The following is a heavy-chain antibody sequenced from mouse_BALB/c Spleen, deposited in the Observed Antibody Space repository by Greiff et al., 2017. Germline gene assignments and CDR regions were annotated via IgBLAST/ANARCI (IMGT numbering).Heavy chain of an antibody. CDR2: ISSGGGST. J-gene: IGHJ2*01. Sequence: EVQGVESGGGLVKPGGSLKLSCAASGFAFSSYDMSWVRQTPEKRLEWVAYISSGGGSTYYPDTVKGRFTISRDNAKNTLYLQMSSLKSEDTAMYYCARHPYRARGYFDYWGQGTTLTVSS. CDR3: ARHPYRARGYFDY. D-gene: IGHD6-5*01. CDR1: GFAFSSYD. V-gene: IGHV5-12-1*01.